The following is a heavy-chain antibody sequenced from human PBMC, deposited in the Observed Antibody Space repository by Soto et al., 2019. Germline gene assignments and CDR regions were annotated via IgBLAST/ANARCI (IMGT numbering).Heavy chain of an antibody. CDR3: ARGIAAAGRAHGSDYFDY. D-gene: IGHD6-13*01. J-gene: IGHJ4*02. CDR1: GVSISSYY. V-gene: IGHV4-59*01. Sequence: PSETLSLTCTVSGVSISSYYWSWIRQPPGKGLEWIGYIYYSGSTNYNPSLKSRVTISVDTSKTQFSLKLSSVTAADTAVYYCARGIAAAGRAHGSDYFDYWGQGTLVTVSS. CDR2: IYYSGST.